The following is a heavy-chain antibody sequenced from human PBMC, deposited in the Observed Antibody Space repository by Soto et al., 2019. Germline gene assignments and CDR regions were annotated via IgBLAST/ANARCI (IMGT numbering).Heavy chain of an antibody. CDR3: ARDKITGLFDY. V-gene: IGHV4-34*01. Sequence: QVQLQQWGAGLLKPSETLSLTCAVYGGSFSGYYWTWIRQPPGTGLEWIGEINHSGSTNYNPSLXXXXXXXXXXXXXXXXXXXXXXTXXXXXXXXWARDKITGLFDYWGQGTLVTVSS. J-gene: IGHJ4*02. CDR2: INHSGST. CDR1: GGSFSGYY. D-gene: IGHD2-8*02.